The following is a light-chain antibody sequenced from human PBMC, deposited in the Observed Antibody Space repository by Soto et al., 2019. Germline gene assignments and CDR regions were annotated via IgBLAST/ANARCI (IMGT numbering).Light chain of an antibody. CDR1: QCVTSS. CDR2: DAS. CDR3: QQRSTWPRT. V-gene: IGKV3-11*01. J-gene: IGKJ4*01. Sequence: EIVLTQSPGTLSLSPGERATLSCRASQCVTSSLVWYQQKPGQAPRLLMYDASNRATGIPARFSGSGSGTDFTLTISSLEPEDSAVYYCQQRSTWPRTFGGGTKVE.